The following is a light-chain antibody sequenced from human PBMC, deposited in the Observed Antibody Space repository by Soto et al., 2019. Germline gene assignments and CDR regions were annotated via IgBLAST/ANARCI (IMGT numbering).Light chain of an antibody. CDR1: QSVSSNY. J-gene: IGKJ1*01. Sequence: EIVLTQSPGTLSLSPGERATLACRAGQSVSSNYLAWYKQKPGQAPKVLIYRASIRATGIPDRFTGSGSGTDFTLTISRLEPEEFAVDDCQQYGSSGTFGQGTKVDIK. CDR3: QQYGSSGT. CDR2: RAS. V-gene: IGKV3-20*01.